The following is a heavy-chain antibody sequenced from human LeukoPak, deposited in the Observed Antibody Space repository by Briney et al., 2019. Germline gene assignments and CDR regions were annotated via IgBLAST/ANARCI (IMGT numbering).Heavy chain of an antibody. CDR2: INSDGTST. V-gene: IGHV3-74*01. J-gene: IGHJ4*02. CDR1: GISFNNYW. Sequence: GGSLRLSCTASGISFNNYWVPWVRQVPGKGLVWVSRINSDGTSTSYASSVKGRCTISRDNAKSTVYLQMNSLSAEDTGVYYCARDLQASCVWGQGTLVTVSS. CDR3: ARDLQASCV.